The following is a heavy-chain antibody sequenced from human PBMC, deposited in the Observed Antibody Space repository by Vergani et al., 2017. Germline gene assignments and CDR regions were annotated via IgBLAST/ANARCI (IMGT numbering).Heavy chain of an antibody. V-gene: IGHV5-51*01. Sequence: EVQLVPSGAAVKKPGESLTISCTGSGYSFTTYWIGWVRQMPGKGLEWMGIIYPGDSDTRYSPSFQGQVTISADKSISTAYLQWSSLEASDTAMYYCARGGTYYGSGSYYNGLYNWFDPWGQGTLVTVSS. J-gene: IGHJ5*02. D-gene: IGHD3-10*01. CDR1: GYSFTTYW. CDR2: IYPGDSDT. CDR3: ARGGTYYGSGSYYNGLYNWFDP.